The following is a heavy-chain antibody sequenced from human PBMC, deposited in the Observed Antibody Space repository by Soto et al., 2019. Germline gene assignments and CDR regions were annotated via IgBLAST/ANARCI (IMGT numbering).Heavy chain of an antibody. CDR2: IYYSGST. Sequence: SETLSLTCTVSGGSISSGGYYWSWIRQHPGKGLEWIGYIYYSGSTYYNPSLKSRVTISVDTSKNQFSLKLSSVTAADTAVYYCARESLERRRTFDYWGQGTLATVSS. CDR1: GGSISSGGYY. CDR3: ARESLERRRTFDY. V-gene: IGHV4-31*03. D-gene: IGHD1-1*01. J-gene: IGHJ4*02.